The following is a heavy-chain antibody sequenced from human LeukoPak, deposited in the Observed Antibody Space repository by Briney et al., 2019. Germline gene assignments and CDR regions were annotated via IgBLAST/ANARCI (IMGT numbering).Heavy chain of an antibody. V-gene: IGHV4-34*01. CDR3: ARRLTQQLYYFDY. CDR2: INHSGST. J-gene: IGHJ4*02. D-gene: IGHD6-13*01. Sequence: SSETLSLTCAVYGGSFSGYYWSWIRQPPGKGLEWIGEINHSGSTNYNPSLKSRVTISVDTSKNQFPLKLSSVTAADTAVYYCARRLTQQLYYFDYWGQGTLVTVSS. CDR1: GGSFSGYY.